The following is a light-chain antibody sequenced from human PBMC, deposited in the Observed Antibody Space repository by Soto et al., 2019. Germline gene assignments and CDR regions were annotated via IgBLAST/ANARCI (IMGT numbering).Light chain of an antibody. Sequence: DIQMTQSPSSLSASVGDRVTITCRASQGISNYLAWYQQKPGKVPKLLIYAASTLQSGVPSRFSGSGSGTDFTLTISSLQPEDVATYDGQKYNSDPPWTFGQGTKVEIK. J-gene: IGKJ1*01. CDR2: AAS. CDR1: QGISNY. V-gene: IGKV1-27*01. CDR3: QKYNSDPPWT.